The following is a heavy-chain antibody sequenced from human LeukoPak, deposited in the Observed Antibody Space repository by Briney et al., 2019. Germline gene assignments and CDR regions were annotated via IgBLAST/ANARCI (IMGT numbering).Heavy chain of an antibody. CDR1: GGSISSYY. CDR2: IYYSGST. CDR3: ARAARPAVHAFDY. J-gene: IGHJ4*02. D-gene: IGHD2-2*01. Sequence: SETLSLTCTVSGGSISSYYWSWIRQPPGKGLEWVGYIYYSGSTNYNPSLKSRVTISVDTSKNQFSLKLSSVTAADTAVYYCARAARPAVHAFDYWGQGTLVTVSS. V-gene: IGHV4-59*01.